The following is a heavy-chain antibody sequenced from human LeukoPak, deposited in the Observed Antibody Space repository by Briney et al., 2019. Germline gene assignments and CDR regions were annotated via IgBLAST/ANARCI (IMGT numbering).Heavy chain of an antibody. CDR2: IIPIFGTA. CDR1: GDTFSSYA. CDR3: ARTGPYDYYYYYYMDV. J-gene: IGHJ6*03. D-gene: IGHD4-17*01. V-gene: IGHV1-69*05. Sequence: SVKVSCKASGDTFSSYAISWVRQAPGQGLEWMGGIIPIFGTANYAQKFQGRVTITTDESTSTAYMELSSLRSEDTAVYYCARTGPYDYYYYYYMDVWGKGTTVTVSS.